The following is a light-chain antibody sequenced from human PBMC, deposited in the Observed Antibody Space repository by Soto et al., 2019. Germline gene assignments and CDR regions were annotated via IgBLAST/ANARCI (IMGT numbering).Light chain of an antibody. CDR3: SSYTSSSVV. Sequence: QSALTQPASVSGSPGQSITISCTGTSSDVGGYNYVSWYQQHPGKAPKIMIYEVSNRPSGVSNRFSGSKSGNTASLTISGLQAEDEADSYCSSYTSSSVVFGGGTKVTVL. J-gene: IGLJ2*01. V-gene: IGLV2-14*01. CDR2: EVS. CDR1: SSDVGGYNY.